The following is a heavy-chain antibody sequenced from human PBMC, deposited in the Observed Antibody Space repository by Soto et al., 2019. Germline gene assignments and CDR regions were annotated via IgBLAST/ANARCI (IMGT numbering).Heavy chain of an antibody. CDR3: AFGNLSYYFDF. D-gene: IGHD3-16*01. J-gene: IGHJ4*02. CDR2: IWYGGSDK. V-gene: IGHV3-33*01. CDR1: GFTFSGFG. Sequence: GSLRLSCAASGFTFSGFGMHWVRQAPGKGLEWVAIIWYGGSDKYYADSVKGRFTISRDNSKNTLHLQMNSLRAEDTAVYHCAFGNLSYYFDFWGQGTPVTVSS.